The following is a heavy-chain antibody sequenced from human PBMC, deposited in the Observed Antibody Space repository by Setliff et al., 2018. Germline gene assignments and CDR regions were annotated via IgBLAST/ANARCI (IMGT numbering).Heavy chain of an antibody. Sequence: PGGSLRLSCVVSGFTFRNFGMTWVRQAPGKGLEWLSKISGASSTIYYADSVKGRFTLSRDNIKDSLYLQMNSLRSEDTAVYYCARASRFGTIVYKGDYYMDVWGKGTTVTVSS. CDR3: ARASRFGTIVYKGDYYMDV. CDR2: ISGASSTI. CDR1: GFTFRNFG. D-gene: IGHD3-10*01. J-gene: IGHJ6*03. V-gene: IGHV3-48*04.